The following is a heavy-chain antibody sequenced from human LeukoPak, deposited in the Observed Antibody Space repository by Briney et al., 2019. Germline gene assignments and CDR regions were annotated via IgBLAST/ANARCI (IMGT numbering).Heavy chain of an antibody. CDR2: IYHSGST. CDR1: GYSISSGYY. J-gene: IGHJ6*03. CDR3: ARVAPYYYYMDV. Sequence: SETLSLTCTVSGYSISSGYYWGWIRQPPGKGLEWIGSIYHSGSTYYNPSLKSRVTISVDTSKNQFSLKLSSVTAADTAVYYCARVAPYYYYMDVWGKGTTVTVSS. V-gene: IGHV4-38-2*02.